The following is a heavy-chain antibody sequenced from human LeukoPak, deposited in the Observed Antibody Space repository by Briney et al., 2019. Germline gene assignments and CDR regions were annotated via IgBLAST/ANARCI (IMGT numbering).Heavy chain of an antibody. CDR2: ISSSGSTI. D-gene: IGHD4-11*01. CDR1: GFTFSDYY. CDR3: ARDPMTTVPDY. J-gene: IGHJ4*02. Sequence: GGSLRLSCAASGFTFSDYYMSWIRQAPGKGLEWVSYISSSGSTIYYADSVKGRFTISRDNAKNSLNLQMNSLRAEDTAVYYCARDPMTTVPDYWGQGTLVTVSS. V-gene: IGHV3-11*04.